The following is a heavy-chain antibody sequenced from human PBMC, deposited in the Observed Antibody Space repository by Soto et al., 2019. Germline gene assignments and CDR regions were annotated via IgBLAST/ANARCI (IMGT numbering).Heavy chain of an antibody. J-gene: IGHJ4*02. CDR3: VHSRGGRGSPFDY. V-gene: IGHV2-5*02. CDR2: IYWDDDK. Sequence: QITLRESGPALVKPTQTLMLTCSFSGFSLSASGVGVGWTRQPPGKAPEWLALIYWDDDKHYSPSLQNRLTITKDTSKNQVVLTMANRDPVDTATYSCVHSRGGRGSPFDYWGQGTLVTVSS. D-gene: IGHD3-10*01. CDR1: GFSLSASGVG.